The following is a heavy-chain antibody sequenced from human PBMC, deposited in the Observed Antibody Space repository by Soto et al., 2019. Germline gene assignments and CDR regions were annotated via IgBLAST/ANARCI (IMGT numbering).Heavy chain of an antibody. D-gene: IGHD2-2*01. CDR2: IYWDDDK. CDR1: GFSLSTSGVG. V-gene: IGHV2-5*02. J-gene: IGHJ4*02. CDR3: AHSSLLVLVPAASRGVGGTLFDY. Sequence: QITLKESGPTLVKPTQTLTLTCTFSGFSLSTSGVGVGWIRQPPGKALEWLALIYWDDDKRYSPSLKSRLTLTKDTSKNLVVLTMTNIDPVDTATYYCAHSSLLVLVPAASRGVGGTLFDYWGQGTLVTVSS.